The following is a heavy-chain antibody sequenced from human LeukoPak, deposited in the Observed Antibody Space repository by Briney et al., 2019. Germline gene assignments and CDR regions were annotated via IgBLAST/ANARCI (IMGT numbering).Heavy chain of an antibody. Sequence: SETLSLTCAVYGGSFSGYYWSWIRQPPGKGLEWIGEINHSGSTNYNPSLKSRVTISVDTSKNQFSLKLSSVTAADTAVYYCARGSTIRGSGWFDYWGQGTLVTVSS. CDR1: GGSFSGYY. J-gene: IGHJ4*02. CDR3: ARGSTIRGSGWFDY. D-gene: IGHD6-19*01. V-gene: IGHV4-34*01. CDR2: INHSGST.